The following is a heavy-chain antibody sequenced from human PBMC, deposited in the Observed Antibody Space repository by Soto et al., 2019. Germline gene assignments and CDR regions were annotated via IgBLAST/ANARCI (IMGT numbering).Heavy chain of an antibody. D-gene: IGHD3-16*01. CDR3: VEEGGAGTGY. J-gene: IGHJ4*02. V-gene: IGHV3-66*01. Sequence: GGSLRLSCAASGFTVNSNYMTWVRQAPGKGLEWVSVIYSGGTTYYADSVKGRFTISRDNAKNTAYLQMNNLRVDDTAVYYCVEEGGAGTGYWGRGTLVTVSS. CDR2: IYSGGTT. CDR1: GFTVNSNY.